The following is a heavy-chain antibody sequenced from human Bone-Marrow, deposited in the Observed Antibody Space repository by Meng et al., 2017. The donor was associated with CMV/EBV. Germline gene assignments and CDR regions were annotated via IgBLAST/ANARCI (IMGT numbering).Heavy chain of an antibody. V-gene: IGHV3-23*01. Sequence: GGSLRPSCAASGLTFIKYGMSWVRQAPGKGLEWVSGIRGSGDTTYYADSVKGRFTISRDNSKNTLYLQMSGLRVEDTALYYCAKKWGCYDSSGHYFDSWGQGTLVTVSS. CDR3: AKKWGCYDSSGHYFDS. J-gene: IGHJ4*02. CDR1: GLTFIKYG. CDR2: IRGSGDTT. D-gene: IGHD3-22*01.